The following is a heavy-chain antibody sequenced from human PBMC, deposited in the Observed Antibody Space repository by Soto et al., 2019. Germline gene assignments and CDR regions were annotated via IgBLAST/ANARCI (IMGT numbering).Heavy chain of an antibody. Sequence: ASVKVSCKASGYTFTSYAMHWVRQAPGQRLEWMGWINAGNGNTKYSQKFQGRVTITRDTSASTAYMELSSLRSEDTAVYYCATLLYCSGGSCYGFYFDYWGQGTLVTAPQ. D-gene: IGHD2-15*01. CDR2: INAGNGNT. CDR1: GYTFTSYA. CDR3: ATLLYCSGGSCYGFYFDY. J-gene: IGHJ4*02. V-gene: IGHV1-3*01.